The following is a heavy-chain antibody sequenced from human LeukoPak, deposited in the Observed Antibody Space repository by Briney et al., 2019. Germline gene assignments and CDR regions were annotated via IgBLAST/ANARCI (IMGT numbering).Heavy chain of an antibody. CDR1: GFTFSNAW. CDR2: IKSKTDGGTT. V-gene: IGHV3-15*01. J-gene: IGHJ4*02. CDR3: TTAGFAGIDSSGYSNSRDY. Sequence: GGSLRLSCAASGFTFSNAWMSWVRQAPGKGLEWVGRIKSKTDGGTTDYAAPVKGRFTISRDDAKNTLYLQMNSLKTEDTAVYYCTTAGFAGIDSSGYSNSRDYWGQGTLVTVSS. D-gene: IGHD3-22*01.